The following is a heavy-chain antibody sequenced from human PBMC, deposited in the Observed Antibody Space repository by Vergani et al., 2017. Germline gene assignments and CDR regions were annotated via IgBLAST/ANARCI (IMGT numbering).Heavy chain of an antibody. V-gene: IGHV1-69*01. CDR3: ARDRGLWTGTNGLAFDI. CDR2: IIPIFGTA. CDR1: GGTFSSYA. D-gene: IGHD1-1*01. Sequence: QVQLVQSGAEVKKPGSSVKVSCKASGGTFSSYAISWVRQAPGQGLEWMGGIIPIFGTANYAQKFQGRVTITADESTSTAYMELSSLRSEDTAVYYCARDRGLWTGTNGLAFDIWGQGTMVTVSS. J-gene: IGHJ3*02.